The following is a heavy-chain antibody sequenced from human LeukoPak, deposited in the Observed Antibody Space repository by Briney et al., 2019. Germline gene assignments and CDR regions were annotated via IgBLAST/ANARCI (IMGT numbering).Heavy chain of an antibody. CDR2: IIPTFGTA. V-gene: IGHV1-69*13. Sequence: ASVKVSCKASGGTFSSYAISWVRQAPGQGLEWMGGIIPTFGTANYAQKFQGRVTITADESTSTAYMELSSLRSEDTAVYYCATGGSGSYWPFDYWGQGTLVTVSS. J-gene: IGHJ4*02. D-gene: IGHD1-26*01. CDR3: ATGGSGSYWPFDY. CDR1: GGTFSSYA.